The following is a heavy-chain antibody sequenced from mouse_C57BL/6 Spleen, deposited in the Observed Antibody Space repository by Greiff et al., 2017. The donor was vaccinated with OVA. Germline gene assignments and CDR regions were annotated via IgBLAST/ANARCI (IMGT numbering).Heavy chain of an antibody. J-gene: IGHJ4*01. CDR3: AVTTVVATGNYAMDY. V-gene: IGHV1-55*01. D-gene: IGHD1-1*01. CDR2: IYPGSGST. Sequence: VQLQQPGAELVKPGASVKMSCKASGYTFTSYWITWVKQRPGQGLEWIGDIYPGSGSTNYNEKFKSKATLTVDTSSSTAYMQLSSLTSEDSAVYYCAVTTVVATGNYAMDYWGQGTSVTVSS. CDR1: GYTFTSYW.